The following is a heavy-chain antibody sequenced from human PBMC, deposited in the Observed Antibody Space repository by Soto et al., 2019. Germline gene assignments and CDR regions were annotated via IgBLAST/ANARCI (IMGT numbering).Heavy chain of an antibody. D-gene: IGHD6-19*01. Sequence: GWSLRLSCAASGFTVNSNYMSWVRQAPGKGLEWVSVIYSDGSTYYADSVKGRFTISRDTSKNTLYLQMNSLRAEDTAVYYCASQYSSGWFYYYGMDVWCQGTTVTGSS. CDR2: IYSDGST. V-gene: IGHV3-53*01. CDR3: ASQYSSGWFYYYGMDV. J-gene: IGHJ6*02. CDR1: GFTVNSNY.